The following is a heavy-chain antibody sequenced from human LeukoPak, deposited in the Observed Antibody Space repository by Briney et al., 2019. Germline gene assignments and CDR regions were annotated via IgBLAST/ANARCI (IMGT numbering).Heavy chain of an antibody. CDR1: GYTFTSYY. CDR2: ISAYNGNT. V-gene: IGHV1-18*04. D-gene: IGHD3-9*01. Sequence: ASVKVSCKASGYTFTSYYMHWVRQAPGQGLEWMGWISAYNGNTNYAQKLQGRVTMTTDTSTSTAYMELRSLRSDDTAVYYCARDQAYYDILTGYYYFDYWGQGTLVTVS. CDR3: ARDQAYYDILTGYYYFDY. J-gene: IGHJ4*02.